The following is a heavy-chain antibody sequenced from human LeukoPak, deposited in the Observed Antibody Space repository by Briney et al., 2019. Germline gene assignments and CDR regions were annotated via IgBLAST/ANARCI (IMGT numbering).Heavy chain of an antibody. V-gene: IGHV5-51*01. CDR2: IQIADSET. Sequence: GESLKISCKASGYRFSDFWVGWARQVPGKGLVWMGIIQIADSETTYSPSFQGQVTISADTSLNTAHLQWSSLTASDTAIYYCARRMRRHWNSDLWSFDYWGQGTLVSVSS. CDR1: GYRFSDFW. J-gene: IGHJ4*02. CDR3: ARRMRRHWNSDLWSFDY. D-gene: IGHD1-7*01.